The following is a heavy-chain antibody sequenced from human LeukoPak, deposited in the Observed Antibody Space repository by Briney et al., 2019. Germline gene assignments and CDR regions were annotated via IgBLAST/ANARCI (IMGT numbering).Heavy chain of an antibody. V-gene: IGHV3-23*01. J-gene: IGHJ3*02. D-gene: IGHD7-27*01. CDR2: ISGTGGST. CDR1: GSTFSSYA. Sequence: GGSLRLSCAASGSTFSSYAMSWVRQAPGKGLEWVSLISGTGGSTYYTDSVKGRFTISRDNSKNTLSLQMHSLRAEDTAVYYCAKDGDEAFGIWGQGTMVTVSS. CDR3: AKDGDEAFGI.